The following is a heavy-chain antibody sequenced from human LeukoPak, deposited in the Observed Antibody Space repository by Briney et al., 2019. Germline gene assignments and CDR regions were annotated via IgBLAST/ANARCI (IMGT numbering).Heavy chain of an antibody. D-gene: IGHD3-3*01. CDR2: VHLDGRT. Sequence: SETLSLTRDVSGGSVASANWWTWVRQPPGKGLEWIGEVHLDGRTNYNPSLKSRLIMSVDLPENHISLKLTSVTAADTAVYYCAREGGFYRPLDYSGQGTLVTVSS. CDR3: AREGGFYRPLDY. J-gene: IGHJ4*02. CDR1: GGSVASANW. V-gene: IGHV4-4*02.